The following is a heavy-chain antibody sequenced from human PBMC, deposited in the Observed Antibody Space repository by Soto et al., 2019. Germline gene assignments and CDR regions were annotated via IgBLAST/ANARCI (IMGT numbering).Heavy chain of an antibody. CDR3: TTKPGGLNFRFQS. V-gene: IGHV4-4*02. Sequence: QVQLQESGPGLVEPSGTLSLTCTVSGASVSSGGWWTWLRQPPGKGLEWIGEIYHSGSTNYNPSLKSRVSMSLDNSKNQFSLRLNYVTAADTALYYCTTKPGGLNFRFQSWGQGTPVTVSS. CDR2: IYHSGST. CDR1: GASVSSGGW. D-gene: IGHD3-16*01. J-gene: IGHJ4*02.